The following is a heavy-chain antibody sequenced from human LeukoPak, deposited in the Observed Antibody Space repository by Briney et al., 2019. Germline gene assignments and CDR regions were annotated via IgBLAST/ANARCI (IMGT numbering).Heavy chain of an antibody. D-gene: IGHD3-3*01. CDR1: GFTVSSNY. Sequence: GGSLRLSCAASGFTVSSNYMSWVRQAPGKGLEWVSVIYSGGSTYYADSVKGRFTISRDNSKNTLYLQMNSLRAEDTAVYYCARGQSRGDPYYYGMDVWDQGTTVTVSS. V-gene: IGHV3-53*01. CDR2: IYSGGST. J-gene: IGHJ6*02. CDR3: ARGQSRGDPYYYGMDV.